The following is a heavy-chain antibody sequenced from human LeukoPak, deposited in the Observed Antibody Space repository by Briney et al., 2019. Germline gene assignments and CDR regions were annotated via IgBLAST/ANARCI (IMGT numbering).Heavy chain of an antibody. J-gene: IGHJ4*02. CDR3: ARDDPKGMYY. CDR2: IYSGGST. V-gene: IGHV3-53*01. Sequence: QSGGSLRLSCAASGFTFSSYAMSWVRQAPGKGLEWVSVIYSGGSTYYADSVKGRFTISRDNSKNTLYLQMNSLRAEDTAVYYCARDDPKGMYYWGQGTLVTVSS. CDR1: GFTFSSYA.